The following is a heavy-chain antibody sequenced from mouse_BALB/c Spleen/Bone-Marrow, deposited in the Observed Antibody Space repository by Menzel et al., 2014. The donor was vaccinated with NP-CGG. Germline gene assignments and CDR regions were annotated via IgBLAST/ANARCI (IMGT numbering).Heavy chain of an antibody. J-gene: IGHJ2*01. V-gene: IGHV1-5*01. CDR3: TTLARSDSDY. CDR1: GYTFSNYW. D-gene: IGHD3-1*01. Sequence: EVQLQQSGTVLARPGAAVKMSCKASGYTFSNYWMHWVKQRPGQGLEWIGTIYPGNSDTTYNQKFKGKAKLTAVTSTSTAYMELSSLTNEDSAVYYCTTLARSDSDYWGQGTTLTVSS. CDR2: IYPGNSDT.